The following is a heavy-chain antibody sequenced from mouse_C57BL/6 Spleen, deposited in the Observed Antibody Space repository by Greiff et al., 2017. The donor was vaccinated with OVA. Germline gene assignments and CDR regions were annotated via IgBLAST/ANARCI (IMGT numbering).Heavy chain of an antibody. D-gene: IGHD5-5*01. CDR1: GFTFSDYG. Sequence: EVKVVESGGGLVKPGGSLKLSCAASGFTFSDYGMHWVRQAPEKGLEWVAYISSGSSIIYYADTVKGRFTISRDNAKNTLFLQMTSLRSEDTAMYYCARGGLPYYFDYWGQGTTLTVSS. CDR3: ARGGLPYYFDY. V-gene: IGHV5-17*01. CDR2: ISSGSSII. J-gene: IGHJ2*01.